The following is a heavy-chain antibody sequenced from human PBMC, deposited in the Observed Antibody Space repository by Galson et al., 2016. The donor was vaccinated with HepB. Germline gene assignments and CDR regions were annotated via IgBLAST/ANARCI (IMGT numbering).Heavy chain of an antibody. V-gene: IGHV3-74*01. CDR2: IDGDGSST. CDR1: GFTFSRYW. CDR3: VREDYGDDPIYYYYYGLDV. D-gene: IGHD4-17*01. Sequence: SLRLSCAASGFTFSRYWMHWVRQAPGKGLVWVSRIDGDGSSTTYADSVKGRFTISRDNAKNTVHPQMNSLRADDTAVYYCVREDYGDDPIYYYYYGLDVWGPGTTVTVSS. J-gene: IGHJ6*02.